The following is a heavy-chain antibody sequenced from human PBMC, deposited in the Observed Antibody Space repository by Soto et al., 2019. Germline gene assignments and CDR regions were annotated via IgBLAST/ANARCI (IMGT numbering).Heavy chain of an antibody. Sequence: PSETLPLTCTVSGGSISSYYWSWIRQPPGKGLEWIGYIYYSGSPNYNPSLKSRVTISVDTSKNQFSLKLSSVTAADTAVYYCARNRDYGDYVLLDWGQGTLVTVSS. CDR1: GGSISSYY. CDR3: ARNRDYGDYVLLD. CDR2: IYYSGSP. D-gene: IGHD4-17*01. V-gene: IGHV4-59*01. J-gene: IGHJ1*01.